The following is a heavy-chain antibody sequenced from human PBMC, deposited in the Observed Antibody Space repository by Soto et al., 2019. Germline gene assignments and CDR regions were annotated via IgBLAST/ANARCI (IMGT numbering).Heavy chain of an antibody. CDR3: ARSVEGHFDY. CDR2: ITSDTNTI. D-gene: IGHD6-19*01. CDR1: GFPFSIYS. Sequence: EVQLVESGGGLVQPGGSLRLTCVASGFPFSIYSMNWVRKAPGKGLEWSSYITSDTNTIKYADSVKGRFTISRDNAKNLVYLQMNSLRDEDTGVYFCARSVEGHFDYWGQGTVVTVSS. J-gene: IGHJ4*02. V-gene: IGHV3-48*02.